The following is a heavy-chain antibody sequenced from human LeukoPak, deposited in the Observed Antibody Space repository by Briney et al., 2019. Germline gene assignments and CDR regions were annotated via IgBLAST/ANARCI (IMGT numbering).Heavy chain of an antibody. CDR1: GGSITNTNY. Sequence: SGTLSLTCGVSGGSITNTNYWPWVRQPPGKGLEWIGEIYHSGSTNYNPSLKSRVTISVDKSKNQFSLKLSSVTAADTAVYYCASIRAMGSYSYGKGPDYWGQGTLVTVSS. CDR2: IYHSGST. V-gene: IGHV4-4*02. D-gene: IGHD5-18*01. CDR3: ASIRAMGSYSYGKGPDY. J-gene: IGHJ4*02.